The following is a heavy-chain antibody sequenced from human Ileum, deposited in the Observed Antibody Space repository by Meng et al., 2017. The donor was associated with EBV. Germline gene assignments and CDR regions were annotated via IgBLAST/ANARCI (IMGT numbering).Heavy chain of an antibody. J-gene: IGHJ4*02. D-gene: IGHD2-8*01. CDR2: IYHSGIT. CDR1: GGSISSSNW. Sequence: QVLLPESRPGLAKPSVTLSLTCAVPGGSISSSNWWSWVPQPPGKGLELIWKIYHSGITIYNPSLKSQVTMSVAKSKNQCSLKLNSTTAADTAVYYCARAPTVGEDHQRVWGQGTLVTVSS. CDR3: ARAPTVGEDHQRV. V-gene: IGHV4-4*02.